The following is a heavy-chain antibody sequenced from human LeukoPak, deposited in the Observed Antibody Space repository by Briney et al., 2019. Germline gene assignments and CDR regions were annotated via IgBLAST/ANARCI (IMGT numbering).Heavy chain of an antibody. J-gene: IGHJ3*02. CDR3: ARDLVTVTKGFDI. CDR1: TDSFSSHY. CDR2: ISYIGST. D-gene: IGHD4-17*01. V-gene: IGHV4-59*11. Sequence: SETLSLTCAVSTDSFSSHYWTWIRQSPGKGLEWIGYISYIGSTNYNPSLKSRVTISIDTSKNQFSLKLSSVTAADTAVYYCARDLVTVTKGFDIWGQGTMVSVSS.